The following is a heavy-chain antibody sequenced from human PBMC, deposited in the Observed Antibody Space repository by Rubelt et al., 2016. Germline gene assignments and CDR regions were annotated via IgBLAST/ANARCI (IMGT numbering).Heavy chain of an antibody. D-gene: IGHD4-17*01. CDR2: LSSDESRT. CDR1: GFIFNNYA. CDR3: TGGAYGDS. V-gene: IGHV3-30*07. J-gene: IGHJ4*02. Sequence: QVQLVESGGGVVQPGRSLRLSCAASGFIFNNYAMHWVRQAPDKGLQWVAFLSSDESRTHYADSVKGRFTISRDNSKNTLYLQMNNLRAEDTAVYYCTGGAYGDSWGRGTLVTVSS.